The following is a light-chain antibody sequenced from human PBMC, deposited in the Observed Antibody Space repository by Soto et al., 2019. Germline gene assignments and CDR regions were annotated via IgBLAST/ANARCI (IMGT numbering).Light chain of an antibody. V-gene: IGKV3-15*01. Sequence: EIVMTQSPGTLSVSPGERATLSCRASQSVSSNLAWYQQKPGQAPRLFIYGASTRATGIPAKFSGSGFGTEFTLSIGSLQSEDFAVHYCQQYQNCPPAFGQGTKVDIK. CDR3: QQYQNCPPA. J-gene: IGKJ1*01. CDR1: QSVSSN. CDR2: GAS.